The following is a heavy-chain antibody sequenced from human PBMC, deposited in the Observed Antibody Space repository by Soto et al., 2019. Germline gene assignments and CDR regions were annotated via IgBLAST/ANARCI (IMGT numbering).Heavy chain of an antibody. CDR3: ASESVVIVPATYYYAMDV. D-gene: IGHD3-22*01. Sequence: SETPSLTCTVSGGSISSGGYYWSWIRQHPGKGLEWIGYIYYSGRTYYNPSLQSRVTISADTSKNQLSLKLSSVTAADTAMYFCASESVVIVPATYYYAMDVWGQGTTVTVSS. CDR1: GGSISSGGYY. J-gene: IGHJ6*02. V-gene: IGHV4-31*02. CDR2: IYYSGRT.